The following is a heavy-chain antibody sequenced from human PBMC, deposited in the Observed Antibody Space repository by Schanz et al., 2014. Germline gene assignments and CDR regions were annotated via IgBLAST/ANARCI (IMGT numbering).Heavy chain of an antibody. D-gene: IGHD2-15*01. CDR3: AKVRYCSGGRGYRDNGCEP. CDR1: GYTFTSDS. CDR2: INPSGGST. Sequence: QVQLVQSGAEVKKPGASVKVSCKASGYTFTSDSMHWVRQAPGQGLEWMGMINPSGGSTTYAQKFEGRDAMTRDTCTSTVYMEVSSVRTEETAVDYCAKVRYCSGGRGYRDNGCEPRGQGSLVSVSS. J-gene: IGHJ5*02. V-gene: IGHV1-46*01.